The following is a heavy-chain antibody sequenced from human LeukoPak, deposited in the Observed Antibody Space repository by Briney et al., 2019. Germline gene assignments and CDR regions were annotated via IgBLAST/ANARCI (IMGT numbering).Heavy chain of an antibody. V-gene: IGHV4-59*01. CDR2: MYDSGYT. J-gene: IGHJ4*01. CDR1: GDSMSNYY. Sequence: SETLSLTCTVSGDSMSNYYWTWIRQPPGKGLEWIGYMYDSGYTSYSPSLKSRLTMSLDTSKNQFSLKLRSVTAADTAMYFCAGGSINWGTFYHYFDSWGHGTLVTVSS. D-gene: IGHD7-27*01. CDR3: AGGSINWGTFYHYFDS.